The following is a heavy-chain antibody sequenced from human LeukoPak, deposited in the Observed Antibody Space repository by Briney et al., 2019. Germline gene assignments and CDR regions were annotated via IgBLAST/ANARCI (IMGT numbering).Heavy chain of an antibody. D-gene: IGHD2-8*01. CDR1: GFTFSSYA. V-gene: IGHV3-23*01. Sequence: PGGSLRLSCAASGFTFSSYAMNWVRQAPGKGLEWVSGIRGSDGNTYYADSVKGRFTISRDNSKNTLFLQMNSLRAEDTAVYYCARDFSFGVRPLYFFDCWGQGTLVTVSS. CDR2: IRGSDGNT. J-gene: IGHJ4*02. CDR3: ARDFSFGVRPLYFFDC.